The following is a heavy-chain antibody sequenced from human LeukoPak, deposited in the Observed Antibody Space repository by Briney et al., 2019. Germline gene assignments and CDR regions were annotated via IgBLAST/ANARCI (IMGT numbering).Heavy chain of an antibody. CDR3: AREDGDYYYGMDV. J-gene: IGHJ6*02. CDR2: INPNSGGT. D-gene: IGHD4-17*01. CDR1: GYTFTGYY. Sequence: ASVEVSCKASGYTFTGYYMHWVRQAPGQGLEWMGWINPNSGGTNYAQKFQGRVTMTRDTSISTAYMELSRLRSDDTAVYYCAREDGDYYYGMDVWGQGTTVTVSS. V-gene: IGHV1-2*02.